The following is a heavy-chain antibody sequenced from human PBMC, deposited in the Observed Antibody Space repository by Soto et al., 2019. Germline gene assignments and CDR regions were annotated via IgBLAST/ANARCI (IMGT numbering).Heavy chain of an antibody. CDR3: AHMIVVAGGFDY. D-gene: IGHD3-22*01. V-gene: IGHV2-5*02. CDR2: IYWDDDK. J-gene: IGHJ4*02. CDR1: GFSLSTSGVG. Sequence: QITLKESGPTLVKPTQTLTLTCTFSGFSLSTSGVGVGWIRQPPGKALEWLALIYWDDDKRYRPSLKRRLTIPKDASKNQVVLTMTNMAPGETATYYCAHMIVVAGGFDYWGQGTLVTVSS.